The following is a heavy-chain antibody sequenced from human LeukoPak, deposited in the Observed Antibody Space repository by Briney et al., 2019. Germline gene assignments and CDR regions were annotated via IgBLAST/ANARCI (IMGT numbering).Heavy chain of an antibody. J-gene: IGHJ4*02. CDR1: GYTFSNYG. D-gene: IGHD3-22*01. Sequence: ASVKVSCKASGYTFSNYGISWVRQAPGQELERMGWISAYNGNTNYAQNFKGVVTMTRDTSTTTAYMELRSLRSDDTAVYYCARDWGYDSSGMHFDYWGQGTVVTVSS. CDR3: ARDWGYDSSGMHFDY. V-gene: IGHV1-18*01. CDR2: ISAYNGNT.